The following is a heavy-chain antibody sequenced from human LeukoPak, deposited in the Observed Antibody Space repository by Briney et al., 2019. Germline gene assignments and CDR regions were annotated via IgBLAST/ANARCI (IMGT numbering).Heavy chain of an antibody. D-gene: IGHD3-10*01. J-gene: IGHJ3*02. CDR3: ARASTITMVRGNAFDI. V-gene: IGHV3-53*01. CDR2: IFGGGGT. Sequence: GGSLRLSCAASGFTVSSNYMSWVRQAPGKGLEWVSVIFGGGGTYYGDSVRGRFTISRDNSKNTLYLQMNSLRAEDTAVYYCARASTITMVRGNAFDIWGQGTMVTVSS. CDR1: GFTVSSNY.